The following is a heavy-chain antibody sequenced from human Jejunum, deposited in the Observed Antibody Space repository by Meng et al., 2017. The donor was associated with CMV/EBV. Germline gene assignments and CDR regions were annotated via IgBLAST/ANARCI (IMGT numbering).Heavy chain of an antibody. CDR3: ARDLGLVVPAATNWFDP. Sequence: TFSDYYMSWIRQAPGKGLEWVSYISSSGNIIYYADSVKGRFTISRDNAKNSLYLQMNSLRAEDTAVYYCARDLGLVVPAATNWFDPWGQGTLVTVS. D-gene: IGHD2-2*01. J-gene: IGHJ5*02. CDR2: ISSSGNII. V-gene: IGHV3-11*01. CDR1: TFSDYY.